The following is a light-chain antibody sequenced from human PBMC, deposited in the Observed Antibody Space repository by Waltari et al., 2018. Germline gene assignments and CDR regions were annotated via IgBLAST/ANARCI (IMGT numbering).Light chain of an antibody. Sequence: SYDLTQPPSVSVSPGQTATITCSAEQLGDRYTAWYQQRPGQSPVLVIYKDRERPLNIPARFSGSNWGNTATLTISGTQAMDEADYYCQSWDSRTVIFGGGTKLTV. CDR3: QSWDSRTVI. CDR2: KDR. CDR1: QLGDRY. J-gene: IGLJ2*01. V-gene: IGLV3-1*01.